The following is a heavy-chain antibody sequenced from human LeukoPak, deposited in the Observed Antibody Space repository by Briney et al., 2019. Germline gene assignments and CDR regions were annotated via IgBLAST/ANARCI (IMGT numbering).Heavy chain of an antibody. CDR3: ASTYSYDSSGYYPFDY. D-gene: IGHD3-22*01. CDR2: IDISGGST. J-gene: IGHJ4*02. V-gene: IGHV3-23*01. CDR1: GFAFSSHA. Sequence: GGSLRLSCAASGFAFSSHAMCWVRQAPGKGLEGVSSIDISGGSTYYADSAEGRFTISRDNSKNTLYLQMNSLRAEDTAVYYYASTYSYDSSGYYPFDYWGQGTLVTVPS.